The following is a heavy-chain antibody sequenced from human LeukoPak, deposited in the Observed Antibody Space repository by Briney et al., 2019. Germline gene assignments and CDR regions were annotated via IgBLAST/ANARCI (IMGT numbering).Heavy chain of an antibody. CDR3: ARELERGGFDP. V-gene: IGHV3-48*03. CDR1: GFTFSSYE. Sequence: GGSLRLSCAASGFTFSSYEMNWVRQAPGKGLEWVSYISSSGSTKDYADSVKGRFTISRDNAKNSLYLQMNSLRAEDTGVYYCARELERGGFDPWGQGTLVTVSS. CDR2: ISSSGSTK. D-gene: IGHD4-23*01. J-gene: IGHJ5*02.